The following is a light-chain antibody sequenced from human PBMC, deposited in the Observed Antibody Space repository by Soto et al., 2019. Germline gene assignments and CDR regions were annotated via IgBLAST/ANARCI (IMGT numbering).Light chain of an antibody. V-gene: IGKV1-9*01. Sequence: DIQLTQSPSFLSPSIGESITITCRASQVISTSLSWYQVKPGKAPKLLIYAASTLESGVPSRFSATVSGKEFSLTIPRLQTEDCATYEGQQLFDSPITFGPWTRLEIK. CDR3: QQLFDSPIT. CDR2: AAS. CDR1: QVISTS. J-gene: IGKJ5*01.